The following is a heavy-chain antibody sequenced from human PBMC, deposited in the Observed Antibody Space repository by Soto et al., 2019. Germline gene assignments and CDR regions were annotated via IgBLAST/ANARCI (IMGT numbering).Heavy chain of an antibody. CDR2: INPADSDT. CDR1: GYNFASSW. V-gene: IGHV5-51*01. D-gene: IGHD2-21*01. J-gene: IGHJ4*02. Sequence: GESLKISCRGLGYNFASSWVGWVRQMPGKGLEWMAIINPADSDTRYSPTLQGQITISVDKSASSAFLQWNSLKASDTGLYYCARQGVSRLFDSWGQGTQVTVSS. CDR3: ARQGVSRLFDS.